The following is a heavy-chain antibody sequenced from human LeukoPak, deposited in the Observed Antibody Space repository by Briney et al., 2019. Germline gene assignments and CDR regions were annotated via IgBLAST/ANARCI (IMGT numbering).Heavy chain of an antibody. V-gene: IGHV4-61*01. Sequence: NPSETLSLTCTVSGGSVSSGSYYWSWIRQPPGKGLEWIGYIYYSGSTNYNPSLKSRVTISVDTSKNQFSLKLSSVTAADTAVYYCARDTAMKRWGQGTLVTVSS. J-gene: IGHJ4*02. CDR2: IYYSGST. CDR1: GGSVSSGSYY. D-gene: IGHD5-18*01. CDR3: ARDTAMKR.